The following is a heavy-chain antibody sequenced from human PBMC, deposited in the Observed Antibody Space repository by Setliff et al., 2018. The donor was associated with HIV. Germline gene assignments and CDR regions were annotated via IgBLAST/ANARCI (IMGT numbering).Heavy chain of an antibody. V-gene: IGHV5-51*01. CDR2: IYPGDSDS. D-gene: IGHD6-25*01. CDR1: GYSFVDFW. J-gene: IGHJ4*02. Sequence: PGASLKISCHLSGYSFVDFWIGWVRQMPGKGPEWVGFIYPGDSDSRYSPSFRGQVTISADKSTTTAYLDWASLKASDTAMYYCVRYIGAAAGYIDHWGQGTLVTVSS. CDR3: VRYIGAAAGYIDH.